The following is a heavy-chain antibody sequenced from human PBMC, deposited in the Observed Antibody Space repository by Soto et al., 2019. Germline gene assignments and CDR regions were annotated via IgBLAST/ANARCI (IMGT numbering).Heavy chain of an antibody. CDR3: AREDITRGGWFDP. Sequence: GGSLRLSCAASGFTFSSYSMNWVRQAPGKGLEWVSQISSSRRTIYYADSVKGRFTISRDNAKNSLYLQMNSLRAEDTAVYYCAREDITRGGWFDPWGQGTLVTVSS. V-gene: IGHV3-48*01. CDR2: ISSSRRTI. J-gene: IGHJ5*02. D-gene: IGHD3-10*01. CDR1: GFTFSSYS.